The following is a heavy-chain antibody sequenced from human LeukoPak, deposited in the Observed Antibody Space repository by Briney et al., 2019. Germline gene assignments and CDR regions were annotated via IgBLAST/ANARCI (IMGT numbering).Heavy chain of an antibody. V-gene: IGHV3-21*01. D-gene: IGHD6-19*01. CDR3: ARDYSSGWYASMDV. J-gene: IGHJ6*03. CDR1: RFTFSSYS. Sequence: GGSLRLSCAASRFTFSSYSMNWVRQAPGKGLEWVSSIGSSSSYIYYADSVKGRFTISRDNAKNSLYLQMNSLRAEDTAVYYCARDYSSGWYASMDVWGKGTTVTVSS. CDR2: IGSSSSYI.